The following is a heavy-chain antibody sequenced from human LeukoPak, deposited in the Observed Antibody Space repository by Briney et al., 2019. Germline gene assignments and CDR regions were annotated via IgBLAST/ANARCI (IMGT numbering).Heavy chain of an antibody. J-gene: IGHJ4*02. CDR1: GDTFTSYD. Sequence: ASVKVSCKASGDTFTSYDINWVRQATGQGLEWMGWMNPNSGNTGYAQKFQGRVTMTRNTSISTANMELSSLRSEDTAVYYCARAGVWGSHRYISYWGQGTLVTVSS. V-gene: IGHV1-8*01. D-gene: IGHD3-16*02. CDR3: ARAGVWGSHRYISY. CDR2: MNPNSGNT.